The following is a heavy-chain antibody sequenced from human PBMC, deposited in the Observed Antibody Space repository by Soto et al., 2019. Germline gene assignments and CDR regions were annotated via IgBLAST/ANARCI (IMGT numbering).Heavy chain of an antibody. Sequence: SVKVSCKASGGTLSSYTISWVRQAPGQGLEWMGRIIPILGIANYAQKFQGRVTITADKSTSTAYMELSSLRSEDTAVYYCARDGLYSSSSEVYFDYWGQGTLVTVSS. CDR2: IIPILGIA. CDR3: ARDGLYSSSSEVYFDY. V-gene: IGHV1-69*04. J-gene: IGHJ4*02. CDR1: GGTLSSYT. D-gene: IGHD6-6*01.